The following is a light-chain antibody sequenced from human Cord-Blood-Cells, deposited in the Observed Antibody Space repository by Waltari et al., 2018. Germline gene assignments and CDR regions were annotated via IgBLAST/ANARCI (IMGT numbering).Light chain of an antibody. J-gene: IGLJ2*01. CDR3: CSYAGSYVV. Sequence: ALTQPRSVSGSPGPSVTISCTGTSSDVGGYNYVSWYQQHPGKAPKLMIYDVSKRPSGVPDRVSGSKSGNTASLTISGLQAEDEADYYCCSYAGSYVVFGGGTKLTVL. V-gene: IGLV2-11*01. CDR2: DVS. CDR1: SSDVGGYNY.